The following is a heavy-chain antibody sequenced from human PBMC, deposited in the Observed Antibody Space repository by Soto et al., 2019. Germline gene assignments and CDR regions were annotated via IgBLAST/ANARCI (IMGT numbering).Heavy chain of an antibody. V-gene: IGHV4-59*08. J-gene: IGHJ5*02. CDR2: IYYSGST. CDR3: ASGYSSSSGWFDP. CDR1: GGSISSYY. D-gene: IGHD6-6*01. Sequence: SETLSLTCTVSGGSISSYYWSWIRQPPGKGLEWIGYIYYSGSTNYNPSLKSRVTISVDTSKNQFSLKLRSVTAADTAVYYCASGYSSSSGWFDPWGQGTLVTVSS.